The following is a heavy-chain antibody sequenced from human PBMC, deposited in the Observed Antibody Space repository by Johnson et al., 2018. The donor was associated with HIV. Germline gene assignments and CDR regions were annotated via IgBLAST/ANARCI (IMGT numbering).Heavy chain of an antibody. V-gene: IGHV3-30-3*01. D-gene: IGHD3-22*01. CDR1: GFTFSSYA. Sequence: QVQLVESGGGLVKPGGSLRLSCAASGFTFSSYAMHWVRQAPGKGLEWVAVISYDGSNKYYADSVKGRFTISRDNSKNTLYLQMNSLRAEDTAVYYCARDSDSLYAFDIWGQGTMVTVSS. J-gene: IGHJ3*02. CDR2: ISYDGSNK. CDR3: ARDSDSLYAFDI.